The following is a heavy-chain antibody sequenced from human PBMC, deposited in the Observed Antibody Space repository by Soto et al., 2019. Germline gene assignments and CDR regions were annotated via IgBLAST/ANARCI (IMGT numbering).Heavy chain of an antibody. J-gene: IGHJ5*02. V-gene: IGHV4-4*07. D-gene: IGHD1-7*01. Sequence: SETLSLTCTVSGGSISSYYWSWIRQPAGKGLEWIGRLNTYGNTHYNPSLKSRVTVSVDTSRNQFFLTLRSVTAADSAVYHCGRESGETWDYEASWGQGILVTVSS. CDR1: GGSISSYY. CDR3: GRESGETWDYEAS. CDR2: LNTYGNT.